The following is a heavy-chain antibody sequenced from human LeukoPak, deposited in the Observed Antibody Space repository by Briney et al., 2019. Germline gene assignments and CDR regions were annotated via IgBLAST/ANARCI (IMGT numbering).Heavy chain of an antibody. D-gene: IGHD6-19*01. J-gene: IGHJ4*02. CDR2: ISSSGDIK. V-gene: IGHV3-11*01. Sequence: GGSLRLSCAASGFTFSDYYMSWIRQAPGKGLEWVSDISSSGDIKSHADSVKGRFTISRDNAKTSLHLQMNSLRAEDTAVYYCAREIVAGAFDYWGRGTLVTVSS. CDR3: AREIVAGAFDY. CDR1: GFTFSDYY.